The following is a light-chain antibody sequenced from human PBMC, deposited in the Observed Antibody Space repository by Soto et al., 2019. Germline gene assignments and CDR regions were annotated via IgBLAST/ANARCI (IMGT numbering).Light chain of an antibody. Sequence: QSVLTQPASVSGSPGQSITISCTGTSTDVGGYNYVPWYQQHPGKAPKLIIFEVSNRFSGSKSGNTASLTISGLQAEDEADYFCSSFTSSSTYVFGTGTKVTVL. J-gene: IGLJ1*01. CDR1: STDVGGYNY. CDR2: EVS. CDR3: SSFTSSSTYV. V-gene: IGLV2-14*01.